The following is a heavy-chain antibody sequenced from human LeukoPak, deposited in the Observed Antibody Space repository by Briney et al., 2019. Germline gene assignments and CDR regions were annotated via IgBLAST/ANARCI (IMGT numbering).Heavy chain of an antibody. D-gene: IGHD2-2*01. CDR2: ISSSSYI. CDR1: GFTFSSYS. V-gene: IGHV3-21*01. CDR3: ARDPGYCSSTSCYLDY. J-gene: IGHJ4*02. Sequence: GGSLRLSCAASGFTFSSYSMNWVRQAPGKGLEWVSSISSSSYIYYADSVKGRFTISRDNAKNSLYLQMNSLRAEDTAVYYCARDPGYCSSTSCYLDYWGQGTLVTVSS.